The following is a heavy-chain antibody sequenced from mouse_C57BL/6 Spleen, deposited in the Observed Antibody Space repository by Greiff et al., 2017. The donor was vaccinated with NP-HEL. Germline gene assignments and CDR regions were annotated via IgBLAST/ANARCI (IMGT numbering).Heavy chain of an antibody. J-gene: IGHJ2*01. V-gene: IGHV5-6*01. CDR2: ISSGGSYT. Sequence: EVQVVESGGDLVKPGGSLKLSCAASGFTFSSYGMSWVRQTPDKRLEWVATISSGGSYTYYPDRVKGRFTISRDNAKNTLYLQMSSLKSEDTAMYYCARQGDYDGYYFDYWGKGTTLTVSS. CDR1: GFTFSSYG. CDR3: ARQGDYDGYYFDY. D-gene: IGHD1-2*01.